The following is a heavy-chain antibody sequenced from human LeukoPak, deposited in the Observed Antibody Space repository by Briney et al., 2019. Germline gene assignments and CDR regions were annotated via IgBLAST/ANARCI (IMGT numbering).Heavy chain of an antibody. D-gene: IGHD3-10*01. V-gene: IGHV4-4*07. CDR3: ARAEDYYGSGSYLDY. CDR1: GGSISSYY. Sequence: SETLSLTCTVSGGSISSYYWSWIRQPDGKGLEWIGRIYTSGSTNYNPSLKSRVTMSVDTSKNQFPLKLSSVTAADTAVYYCARAEDYYGSGSYLDYWGQGTLVTVSS. CDR2: IYTSGST. J-gene: IGHJ4*02.